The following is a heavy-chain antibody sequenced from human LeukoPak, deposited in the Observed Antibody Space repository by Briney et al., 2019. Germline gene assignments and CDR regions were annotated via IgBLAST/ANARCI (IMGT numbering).Heavy chain of an antibody. CDR1: GFTFSSYN. D-gene: IGHD6-19*01. J-gene: IGHJ3*02. CDR2: ISSSSSYM. V-gene: IGHV3-21*01. Sequence: GGSLRLSCAASGFTFSSYNMNWVRQAPGKGLEWVSSISSSSSYMYYADSVRGRFTISRDNGKDSLYLQMNSLRAEDTAVYYCARDVGSGHGFDIWGQGTMVTVSS. CDR3: ARDVGSGHGFDI.